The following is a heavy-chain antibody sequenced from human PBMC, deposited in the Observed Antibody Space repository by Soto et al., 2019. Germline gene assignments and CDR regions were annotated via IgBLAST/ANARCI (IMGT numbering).Heavy chain of an antibody. D-gene: IGHD6-19*01. J-gene: IGHJ4*01. V-gene: IGHV1-18*01. CDR3: ARDSSGWYYY. Sequence: PTGEVACEASRDTFTSDGICWVPQAPGQGREWMGWISAYNGNRTYAQKLQGRVTITTDTSTSTAYMELRSLRSDDTAVYYCARDSSGWYYYWG. CDR1: RDTFTSDG. CDR2: ISAYNGNR.